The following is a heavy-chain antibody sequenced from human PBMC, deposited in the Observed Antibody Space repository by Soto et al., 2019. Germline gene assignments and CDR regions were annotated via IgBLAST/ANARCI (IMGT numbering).Heavy chain of an antibody. CDR3: FSSGWYSAPVYYFDY. CDR1: GFTFSSYW. Sequence: EVQLVESGGGLVQPGGSLRLSCAASGFTFSSYWMHWVRQAPGKGLVWVSRINSDGSSTSYAASVKGRFIISRDNAKNTLYLQMNSLRAEDTAVYYCFSSGWYSAPVYYFDYWGQGTLVTVSS. V-gene: IGHV3-74*01. CDR2: INSDGSST. D-gene: IGHD6-19*01. J-gene: IGHJ4*02.